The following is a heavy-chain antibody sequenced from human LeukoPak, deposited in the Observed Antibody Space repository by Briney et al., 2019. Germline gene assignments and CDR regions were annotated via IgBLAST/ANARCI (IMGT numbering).Heavy chain of an antibody. CDR3: ARDSSSWYEYYGMDV. CDR2: IYYSGST. V-gene: IGHV4-59*01. D-gene: IGHD6-13*01. CDR1: GGSISIYY. Sequence: SETLSLTCTVSGGSISIYYWSWIRQPPGKGLEWIGYIYYSGSTNYNPSLKSRVTISVDTSKNQFSLKPSSVTAADTAVYYCARDSSSWYEYYGMDVWGQGTTVTVSS. J-gene: IGHJ6*02.